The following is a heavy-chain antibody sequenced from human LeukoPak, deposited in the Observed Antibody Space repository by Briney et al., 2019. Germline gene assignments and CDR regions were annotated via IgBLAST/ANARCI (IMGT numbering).Heavy chain of an antibody. CDR3: AREGGYCSGGSCYEFDY. Sequence: ASVKVPCKASGYTFTGYYMHWVRQAPGQGLEWMGWINPNSGGTNYAQKFQGRVTMTRDTSISTAYMELSRLRSDDTAVYYCAREGGYCSGGSCYEFDYWGQGTLVTVSS. CDR2: INPNSGGT. V-gene: IGHV1-2*02. J-gene: IGHJ4*02. D-gene: IGHD2-15*01. CDR1: GYTFTGYY.